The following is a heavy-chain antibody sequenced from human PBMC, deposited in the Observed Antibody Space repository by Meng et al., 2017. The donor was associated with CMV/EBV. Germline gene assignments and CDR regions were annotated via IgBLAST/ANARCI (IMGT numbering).Heavy chain of an antibody. J-gene: IGHJ3*02. D-gene: IGHD6-25*01. CDR2: ISSSSSDI. Sequence: GGSLRLSCAASGFTFSSYSMNWVRQAPGKGLEWVSSISSSSSDIYYADSVKGRFTISRDNAKNSLYPQMNSLRAEDTAVYYCARDDPRTSGRVCAFDIWGQGTMVTVSS. V-gene: IGHV3-21*01. CDR3: ARDDPRTSGRVCAFDI. CDR1: GFTFSSYS.